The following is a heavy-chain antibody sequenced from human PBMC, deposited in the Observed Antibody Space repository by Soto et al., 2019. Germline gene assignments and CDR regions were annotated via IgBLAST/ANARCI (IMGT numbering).Heavy chain of an antibody. D-gene: IGHD4-17*01. CDR1: GFSLSTSGMG. V-gene: IGHV2-5*02. J-gene: IGHJ5*02. CDR2: IYWDDDK. Sequence: QITLKESGPTLVKPTQTLTLTCTFSGFSLSTSGMGVGWIRQPPGKALEWLALIYWDDDKRYSPSLKSRLTITKDTSKNQVVLTMTNMDPVDTATYYCAHRRGYGDPYNFFDPWGQGTLVTVSS. CDR3: AHRRGYGDPYNFFDP.